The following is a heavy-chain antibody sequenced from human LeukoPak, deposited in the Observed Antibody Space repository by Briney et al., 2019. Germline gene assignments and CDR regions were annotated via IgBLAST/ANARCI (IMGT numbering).Heavy chain of an antibody. J-gene: IGHJ3*02. CDR2: IYHSGGT. Sequence: SGTLSLTCAVSGGSISSSNWWSWVRQPPGKGLEWIGEIYHSGGTNYNPSLKSRVTISVDKSKNQFSLKLSSVTAADTAVYYCARQGVVITTSVAFDIWGQGTMVTVSS. CDR1: GGSISSSNW. D-gene: IGHD3-22*01. V-gene: IGHV4-4*02. CDR3: ARQGVVITTSVAFDI.